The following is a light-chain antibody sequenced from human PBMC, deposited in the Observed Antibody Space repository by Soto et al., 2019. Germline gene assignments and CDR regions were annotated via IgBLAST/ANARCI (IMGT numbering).Light chain of an antibody. CDR3: QQYNNSRT. CDR2: KAS. Sequence: DIQMTQPPSTLSASLGDRVTITCRASQSISSWLAWYQQKPGKAPKLLIYKASSLESGVPSRFSGSGSGTEFTLTISSLQPDDFATYYCQQYNNSRTFGQGTKVDI. CDR1: QSISSW. J-gene: IGKJ1*01. V-gene: IGKV1-5*03.